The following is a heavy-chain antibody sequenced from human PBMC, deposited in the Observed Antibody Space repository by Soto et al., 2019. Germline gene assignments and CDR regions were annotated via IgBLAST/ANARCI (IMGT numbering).Heavy chain of an antibody. CDR2: IYYSGST. CDR3: ASSERGYSYGLGRLDY. Sequence: SDTLCPTCTVSCGSISSGGDYWIWIRQHPGKGLEWIGYIYYSGSTYYNPSLKSRVTISVDTSKNQFSLKLSSVTAADTAVYYCASSERGYSYGLGRLDYWGQGTLVTVSS. J-gene: IGHJ4*02. V-gene: IGHV4-31*03. CDR1: CGSISSGGDY. D-gene: IGHD5-18*01.